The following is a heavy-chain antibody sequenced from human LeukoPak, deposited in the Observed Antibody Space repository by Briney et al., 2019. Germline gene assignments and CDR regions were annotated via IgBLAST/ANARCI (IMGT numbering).Heavy chain of an antibody. V-gene: IGHV1-2*02. Sequence: ASVKVSCRASGYTFTVYYMLWGRQAPGQGLEWMGWINPNSGGTNYAQKFQGRVTMTRDTSISTAYMELSRLRSDDTAVYYCARASPYYDSSGYYVFDYWGQGTLVTVSS. CDR1: GYTFTVYY. J-gene: IGHJ4*02. CDR2: INPNSGGT. D-gene: IGHD3-22*01. CDR3: ARASPYYDSSGYYVFDY.